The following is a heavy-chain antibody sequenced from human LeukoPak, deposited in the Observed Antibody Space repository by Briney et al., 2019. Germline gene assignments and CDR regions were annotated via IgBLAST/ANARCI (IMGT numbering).Heavy chain of an antibody. CDR2: ISGSGGST. J-gene: IGHJ5*02. Sequence: SGGSLRLSCAASGFTFSNYAMSWVRQAPGKGLEWVSVISGSGGSTYYADSVKGRFTISRDNSKNTLYLQMNSLRAEDTALYYCAKGYYGSGTYGWFDPWGQGTLVTVSS. V-gene: IGHV3-23*01. CDR1: GFTFSNYA. CDR3: AKGYYGSGTYGWFDP. D-gene: IGHD3-10*01.